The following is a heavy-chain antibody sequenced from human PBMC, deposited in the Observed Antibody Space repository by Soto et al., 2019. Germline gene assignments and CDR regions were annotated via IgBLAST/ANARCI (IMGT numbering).Heavy chain of an antibody. V-gene: IGHV3-11*01. Sequence: QVQLVESGGGLVKPGGSLRLSCAASGFTFSAYYMSWIIQAPGKGLEWISYISSSGDTGNYADSVKGRCTVSRDNAKNSLLWQITSRIAEDTAVYYCARDRGAVVGQYFDYWGQGTRVTVSS. CDR1: GFTFSAYY. D-gene: IGHD6-19*01. CDR2: ISSSGDTG. J-gene: IGHJ4*02. CDR3: ARDRGAVVGQYFDY.